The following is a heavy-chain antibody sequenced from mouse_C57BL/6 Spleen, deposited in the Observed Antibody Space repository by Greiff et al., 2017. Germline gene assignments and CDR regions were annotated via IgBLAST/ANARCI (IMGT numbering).Heavy chain of an antibody. CDR3: ARSHYGSSGAY. J-gene: IGHJ3*01. D-gene: IGHD1-1*01. Sequence: QLQQSGPELVKPGASVKISCKASGYTFTDYYMNWVKQSHGKSLEWIGDINPNNGGTSYNQKFKGKATLTVDKSSSTAYMELRSLTSEDSAVYYCARSHYGSSGAYWGQGTLVTVSA. V-gene: IGHV1-26*01. CDR2: INPNNGGT. CDR1: GYTFTDYY.